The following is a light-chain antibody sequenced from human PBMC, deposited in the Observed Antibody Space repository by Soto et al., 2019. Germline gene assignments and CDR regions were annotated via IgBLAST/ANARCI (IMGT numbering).Light chain of an antibody. J-gene: IGLJ1*01. Sequence: QSALTQPASVSGSPGQSITISCTGTSSDVGGYNYVSWYQQHPGKAPKLIIYDVTNRPSGVSNPFSGSKSGNTASLTISGLQPEDEADYYCSSYTTSNTRQIVFGTGTKVTV. V-gene: IGLV2-14*01. CDR1: SSDVGGYNY. CDR3: SSYTTSNTRQIV. CDR2: DVT.